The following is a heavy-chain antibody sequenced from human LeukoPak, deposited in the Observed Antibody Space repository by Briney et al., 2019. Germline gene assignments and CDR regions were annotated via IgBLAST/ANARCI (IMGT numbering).Heavy chain of an antibody. CDR1: GGSISSGDYS. CDR2: VSHSGST. D-gene: IGHD5-24*01. CDR3: ARQGRGIQLQTYFDY. J-gene: IGHJ4*02. Sequence: SQTLSLTCAVPGGSISSGDYSWSWIRQPPGEGLEWIGYVSHSGSTYYNPSLKSRVTISVDTSKSQFSLRLSSVTAADSAVYYCARQGRGIQLQTYFDYWGQGTLVTVSS. V-gene: IGHV4-30-2*03.